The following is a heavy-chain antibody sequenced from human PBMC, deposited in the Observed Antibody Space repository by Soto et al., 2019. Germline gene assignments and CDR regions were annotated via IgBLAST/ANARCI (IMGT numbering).Heavy chain of an antibody. CDR1: GYSFTTYW. J-gene: IGHJ4*02. D-gene: IGHD5-18*01. Sequence: EVQVVQSGAEVKKPGASLRISCRVSGYSFTTYWIGRVRQMTGKGLEWVGIVHPGDSDTRYSSSFQGRVTISADRSINTAYLQWSSLQASDTAMYYCSRLGGPDTPMIIDYWGAGTLVSVSS. CDR2: VHPGDSDT. CDR3: SRLGGPDTPMIIDY. V-gene: IGHV5-51*01.